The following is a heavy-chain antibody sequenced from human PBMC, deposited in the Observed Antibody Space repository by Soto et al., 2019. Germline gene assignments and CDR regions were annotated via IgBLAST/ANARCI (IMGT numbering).Heavy chain of an antibody. J-gene: IGHJ6*02. CDR1: GGSFTYT. Sequence: GASVKVSCKASGGSFTYTLSWVRQAPGQGLEWMGGITPIFGTTNYAQKFQDRLTITAVESTKTAYMELSTLRSEDTAVYYCARLHSHGTYGMDVWGQGTTVTVSS. CDR2: ITPIFGTT. V-gene: IGHV1-69*13. D-gene: IGHD5-18*01. CDR3: ARLHSHGTYGMDV.